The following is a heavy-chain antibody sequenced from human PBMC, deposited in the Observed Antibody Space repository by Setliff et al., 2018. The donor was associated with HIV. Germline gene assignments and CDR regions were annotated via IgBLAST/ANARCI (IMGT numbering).Heavy chain of an antibody. J-gene: IGHJ6*03. CDR3: NIYYYYYMDV. V-gene: IGHV4-39*01. CDR1: GGSMSSSGPGYY. CDR2: VYYGGRT. Sequence: SETLSLTCTVSGGSMSSSGPGYYWGWVRQTPGGGLEWIGGVYYGGRTYYNPSLKSRVTISVDTSKNQLSLRLTSMVAADTAMYYCNIYYYYYMDVWGKGTTVTVSS.